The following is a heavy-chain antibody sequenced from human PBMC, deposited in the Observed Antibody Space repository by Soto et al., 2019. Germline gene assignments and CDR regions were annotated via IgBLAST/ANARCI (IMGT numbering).Heavy chain of an antibody. CDR2: ISGGGGST. Sequence: VQLLESGGGLVQPGGSLRLSCAVSGFTFSSYVMSWVRQAPGKGLEWVSAISGGGGSTYYADSVKGRFTISRDNSKNTLYLQMNSLRADDTAVYSCAKDGRSSSWTYYFDYWGQGSLVTVSS. CDR3: AKDGRSSSWTYYFDY. J-gene: IGHJ4*02. V-gene: IGHV3-23*01. CDR1: GFTFSSYV. D-gene: IGHD6-13*01.